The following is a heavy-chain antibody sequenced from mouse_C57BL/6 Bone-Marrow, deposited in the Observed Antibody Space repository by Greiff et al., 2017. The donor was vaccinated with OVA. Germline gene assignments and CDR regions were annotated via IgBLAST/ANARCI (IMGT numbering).Heavy chain of an antibody. CDR1: GYTFTSYW. Sequence: VQLQQPGAELVKPGASVKLSCKASGYTFTSYWMHWVKQRPGQGLEWIGMIYPNSGSTNYNEKFKSKATLTVDKSSSTAYMQLSSLTSEDSAVYYCASPPITTVVATRYFDVWGTGTTVTVSS. D-gene: IGHD1-1*01. V-gene: IGHV1-64*01. CDR3: ASPPITTVVATRYFDV. J-gene: IGHJ1*03. CDR2: IYPNSGST.